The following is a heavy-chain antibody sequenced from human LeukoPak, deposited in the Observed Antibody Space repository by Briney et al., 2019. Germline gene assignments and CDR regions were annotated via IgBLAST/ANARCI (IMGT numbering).Heavy chain of an antibody. CDR2: IYYSGST. Sequence: PSETLSLTCTVSGGSISSSSYYWGRIRQPPGKGLEWIGSIYYSGSTYYNPSLKSRVTISVDTSKNQFSLKLSSVTAADTAVYYCARGDTAMVPSLFDYWGQGTLVTVSS. CDR1: GGSISSSSYY. D-gene: IGHD5-18*01. CDR3: ARGDTAMVPSLFDY. J-gene: IGHJ4*02. V-gene: IGHV4-39*07.